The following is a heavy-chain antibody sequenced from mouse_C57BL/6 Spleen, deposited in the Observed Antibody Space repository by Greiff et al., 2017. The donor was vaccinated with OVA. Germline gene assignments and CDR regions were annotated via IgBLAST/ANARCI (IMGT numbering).Heavy chain of an antibody. CDR3: ARLGYDYDGYAMDY. D-gene: IGHD2-4*01. CDR2: ISYDGSN. Sequence: DVKLQESGPGLVKPSQSLSLTCSVTGYSITSGYYWNWIRQFPGNKLEWMGYISYDGSNNYNTSLKNRISITLDTSKNQFFLKLNSVTTEDTATYYCARLGYDYDGYAMDYWGQGTSVTVSS. CDR1: GYSITSGYY. V-gene: IGHV3-6*01. J-gene: IGHJ4*01.